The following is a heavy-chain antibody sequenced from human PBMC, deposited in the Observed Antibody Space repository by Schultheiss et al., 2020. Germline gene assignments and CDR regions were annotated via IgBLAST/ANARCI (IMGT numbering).Heavy chain of an antibody. CDR1: GFSLSTSGVG. V-gene: IGHV2-5*02. CDR3: AHSLGYCSGGSCSAPFTR. D-gene: IGHD2-15*01. J-gene: IGHJ4*02. CDR2: IYWDDDK. Sequence: SGPTLVKPTQTLTLTCTFSGFSLSTSGVGVGWIRQPPGKALEWLALIYWDDDKRYSPSLKSRLTITKDTSKSQVVLTMTNMDPVDTATYYCAHSLGYCSGGSCSAPFTRWGEGTLVTVAS.